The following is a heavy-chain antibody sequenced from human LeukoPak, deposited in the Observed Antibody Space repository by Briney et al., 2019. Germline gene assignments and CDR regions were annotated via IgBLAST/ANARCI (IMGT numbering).Heavy chain of an antibody. Sequence: SETLSLTCTVSGGSISSNTYSWGWIRQPPGKGLEWIGSIYYSGSTYYNPSLNSRVTISVATSKNQFSLKLSSVTAADTAVYYCARDPYGDTGYFDYWGQGTLVTVSS. J-gene: IGHJ4*02. CDR2: IYYSGST. D-gene: IGHD4-17*01. V-gene: IGHV4-39*07. CDR1: GGSISSNTYS. CDR3: ARDPYGDTGYFDY.